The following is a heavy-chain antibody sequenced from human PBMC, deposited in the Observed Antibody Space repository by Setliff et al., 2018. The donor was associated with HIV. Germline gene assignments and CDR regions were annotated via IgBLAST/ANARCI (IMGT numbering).Heavy chain of an antibody. J-gene: IGHJ4*02. CDR3: ARVQQQLLQEDDYFDY. Sequence: PGGSLRLSCRGFRTTFSGYGLNWVRQAPGKGLEWVAFISYDGSKKYDADFVKGRFTLSRDNFRNTLYLQMNSLRPEDTAVYYCARVQQQLLQEDDYFDYWGQGTLVTVSS. D-gene: IGHD6-13*01. CDR2: ISYDGSKK. V-gene: IGHV3-30*03. CDR1: RTTFSGYG.